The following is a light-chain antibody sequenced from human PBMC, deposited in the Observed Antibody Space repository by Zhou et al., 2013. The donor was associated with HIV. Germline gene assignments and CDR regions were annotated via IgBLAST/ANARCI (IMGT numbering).Light chain of an antibody. J-gene: IGKJ3*01. Sequence: EIVLTQSPGTLSLSPGERATLSCRASQSVSSNYLAWYQQKPGQAPRLLIYGASSRATGIPNRFSGSGSGTDFTLTISRLEPGDFAVYYCQQYGSSPFTFGPGTKVD. CDR2: GAS. CDR1: QSVSSNY. CDR3: QQYGSSPFT. V-gene: IGKV3-20*01.